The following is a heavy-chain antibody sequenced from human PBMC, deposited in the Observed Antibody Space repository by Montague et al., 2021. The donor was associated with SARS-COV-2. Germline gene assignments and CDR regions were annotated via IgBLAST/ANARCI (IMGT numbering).Heavy chain of an antibody. CDR1: FGPISTYY. CDR3: ARQDAWAYCGDECYRGWFDS. J-gene: IGHJ5*01. Sequence: SETLSLTCTVSFGPISTYYWSWNRQPPGKGLEWTGFIFYNGSTKYNPSLKRRVPISLDTTKNQFSLQLSSVTAADTAVYYCARQDAWAYCGDECYRGWFDSWGQGTLVTVSS. D-gene: IGHD2-21*01. V-gene: IGHV4-59*01. CDR2: IFYNGST.